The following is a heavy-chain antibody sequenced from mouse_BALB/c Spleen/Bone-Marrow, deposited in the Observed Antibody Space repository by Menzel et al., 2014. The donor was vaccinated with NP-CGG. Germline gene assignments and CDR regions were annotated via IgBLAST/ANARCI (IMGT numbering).Heavy chain of an antibody. V-gene: IGHV5-17*02. D-gene: IGHD2-1*01. J-gene: IGHJ3*01. CDR2: ISSGSSTI. CDR3: ARGGNFAWFAY. Sequence: EVHLVESGGGLVQPGGSRKLPCAASGFTFXSFGMHWVRQAPEKGLEWVAYISSGSSTIYYADTVKGRFTISRDNPKNTLFLQMTSLRSEDTAMYYCARGGNFAWFAYWGQGTLVTVSA. CDR1: GFTFXSFG.